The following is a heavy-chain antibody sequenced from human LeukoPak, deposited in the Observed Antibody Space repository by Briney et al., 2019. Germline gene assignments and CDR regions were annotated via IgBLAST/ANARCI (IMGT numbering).Heavy chain of an antibody. CDR1: GGSISSYY. V-gene: IGHV4-59*01. D-gene: IGHD6-13*01. J-gene: IGHJ4*02. Sequence: SETLSLTCTVSGGSISSYYWSWMRQPPGKGLEWIGYIYYSGSTNYNPSLKSRVTISVDTSKNQFSLKLSSVTAADTAVYYCATVAAHVDYWGQGTLVTVSS. CDR3: ATVAAHVDY. CDR2: IYYSGST.